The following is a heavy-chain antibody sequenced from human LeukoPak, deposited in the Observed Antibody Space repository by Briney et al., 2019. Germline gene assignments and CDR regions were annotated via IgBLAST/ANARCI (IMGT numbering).Heavy chain of an antibody. D-gene: IGHD3-3*01. Sequence: PGGSLRPSCPASGSTLSSYWMHWVRQAPGKGLVWVSRINSDGRSTSYADSVKGRFTISRDNAKNTLYLQMNSLRAEDTAVYYCARDHTIFGVALRYWGQGTLVTVSS. CDR2: INSDGRST. CDR3: ARDHTIFGVALRY. CDR1: GSTLSSYW. V-gene: IGHV3-74*01. J-gene: IGHJ4*02.